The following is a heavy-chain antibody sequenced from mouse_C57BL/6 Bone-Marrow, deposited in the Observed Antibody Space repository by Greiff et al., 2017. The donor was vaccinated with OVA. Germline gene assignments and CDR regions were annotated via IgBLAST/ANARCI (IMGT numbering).Heavy chain of an antibody. CDR3: ATIYYFGY. Sequence: EVQLQESGPGLVKPSQSLSLTCSVTGYSITSGYYWNWIRQFPGNKLEWMGYISYDGSNNYNPSLKNRISITRDTSKNQFFLKLNSVTTEDTATYYCATIYYFGYWGQGTTLTVSS. CDR1: GYSITSGYY. J-gene: IGHJ2*01. CDR2: ISYDGSN. V-gene: IGHV3-6*01.